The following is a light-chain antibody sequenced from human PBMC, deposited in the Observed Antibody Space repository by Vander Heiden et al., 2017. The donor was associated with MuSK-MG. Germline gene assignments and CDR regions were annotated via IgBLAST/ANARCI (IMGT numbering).Light chain of an antibody. CDR3: QQLNSSPFT. CDR2: AAS. Sequence: DIQLTQSPSFLSASVGDRVTITCRASQGISSYLVWYQQKPGKAPKLLIFAASTLQSGVPSRFSGSGSGTEFTLTISSLQPEDFATYYCQQLNSSPFTFGGGTKVEIK. J-gene: IGKJ4*01. V-gene: IGKV1-9*01. CDR1: QGISSY.